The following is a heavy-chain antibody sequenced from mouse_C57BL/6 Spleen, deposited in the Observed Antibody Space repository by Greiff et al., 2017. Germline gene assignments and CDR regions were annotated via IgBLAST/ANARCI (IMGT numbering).Heavy chain of an antibody. CDR1: GFTFSNYW. V-gene: IGHV6-3*01. D-gene: IGHD2-4*01. J-gene: IGHJ3*01. CDR3: TSGLPCAY. CDR2: IRLKSDNYAT. Sequence: EVKLEESGGGLVQPGGSMKLSCVASGFTFSNYWTNWVRQSPEKGLEWVAQIRLKSDNYATHYAESVKGRFTISRDDSKSSVYLQMNNLRAEDTGIYYCTSGLPCAYWGQGTLVTVSA.